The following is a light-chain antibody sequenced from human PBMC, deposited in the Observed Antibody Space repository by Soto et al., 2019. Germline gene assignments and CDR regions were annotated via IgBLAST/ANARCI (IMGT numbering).Light chain of an antibody. CDR3: QQYNVWPLT. CDR2: VAS. Sequence: EIVMTQSPVTLSVSPGDRATLSCRASQSVDINLAWYQQKPGQTPKLLIYVASTRATGIPARFSGSGSGTEFTLTISSLQSEDFAVYYCQQYNVWPLTFGGGTKVEFK. V-gene: IGKV3-15*01. CDR1: QSVDIN. J-gene: IGKJ4*01.